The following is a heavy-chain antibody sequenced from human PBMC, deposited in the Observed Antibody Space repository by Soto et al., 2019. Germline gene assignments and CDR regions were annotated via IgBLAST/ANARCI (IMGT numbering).Heavy chain of an antibody. J-gene: IGHJ4*02. CDR3: AKVVDSGSYYFDY. V-gene: IGHV3-23*01. Sequence: GGSLRLSCVASGFSFSTHAMTWVRQAPGKGLEWVSAISGSGGSTYYADSVKGRFTISRDNSKNTLYLQMNSLRAEDTAVYYCAKVVDSGSYYFDYWGQGTLVTVSS. CDR1: GFSFSTHA. CDR2: ISGSGGST. D-gene: IGHD1-26*01.